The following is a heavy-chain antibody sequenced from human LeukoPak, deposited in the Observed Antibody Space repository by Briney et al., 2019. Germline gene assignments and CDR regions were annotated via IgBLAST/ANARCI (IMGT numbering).Heavy chain of an antibody. CDR3: ARQNRRLLPGYLDY. V-gene: IGHV3-30*03. D-gene: IGHD1-14*01. Sequence: GRSLRLSCAASGFMFSSYAMHWVRQAPGKGLEGGGVIAYDASNEFYVESLKGRFTISRDNSKNTLYLQMGFLRPEDTAVYYCARQNRRLLPGYLDYWGQGTLVTVSS. CDR1: GFMFSSYA. J-gene: IGHJ4*02. CDR2: IAYDASNE.